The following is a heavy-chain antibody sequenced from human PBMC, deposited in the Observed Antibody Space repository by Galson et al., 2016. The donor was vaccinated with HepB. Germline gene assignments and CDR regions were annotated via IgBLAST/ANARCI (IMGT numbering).Heavy chain of an antibody. CDR3: ARDFLGIRLDESNGGYYGMDV. J-gene: IGHJ6*02. CDR1: GFTFNRFG. CDR2: IGYDGSNK. D-gene: IGHD4-23*01. Sequence: SLRLSGAASGFTFNRFGMHWVRQAPGKGLEWVAVIGYDGSNKYYADSVKGRFTISRDNFKDVLYLQMDSLRADDTGVYFCARDFLGIRLDESNGGYYGMDVWGQGASVTVPS. V-gene: IGHV3-30*12.